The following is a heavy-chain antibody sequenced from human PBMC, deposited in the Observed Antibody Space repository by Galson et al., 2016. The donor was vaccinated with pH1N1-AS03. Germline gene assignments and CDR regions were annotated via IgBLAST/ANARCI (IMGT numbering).Heavy chain of an antibody. CDR3: ARRVYGDYVTWFDP. Sequence: SETLSLTCTVSGGSISSSSYYWGWIRQPPGKGLEWIGRIYYSGSTYYNPSLKSRVTISEDTSKNQFSLKLSPVTAADTAVYYCARRVYGDYVTWFDPWGQGTLVTVSS. CDR2: IYYSGST. D-gene: IGHD4-17*01. J-gene: IGHJ5*02. CDR1: GGSISSSSYY. V-gene: IGHV4-39*01.